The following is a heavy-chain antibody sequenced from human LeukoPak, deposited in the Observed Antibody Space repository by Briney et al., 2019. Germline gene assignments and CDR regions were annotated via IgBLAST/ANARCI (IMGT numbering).Heavy chain of an antibody. CDR1: GFTFSNYN. V-gene: IGHV3-21*01. Sequence: GGSLRLSCAASGFTFSNYNMNWVRQAPGKGLEWVSSISSSSSYIYYADSVKGRFTISRDNAKNSLYLQMNSLRAEDTAVYYCATFSYDSSGYTNWFDPWGQGTLVTVSS. D-gene: IGHD3-22*01. J-gene: IGHJ5*02. CDR2: ISSSSSYI. CDR3: ATFSYDSSGYTNWFDP.